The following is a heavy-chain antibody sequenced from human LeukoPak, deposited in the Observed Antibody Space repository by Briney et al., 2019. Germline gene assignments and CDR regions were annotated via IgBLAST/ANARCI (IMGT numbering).Heavy chain of an antibody. CDR3: ARDPGYSSSWYFDY. D-gene: IGHD6-13*01. CDR2: INPNSGGT. Sequence: MGWINPNSGGTNYAQKFQGRVTMTRDTSISTAYMELSRLRSDDTAVYYCARDPGYSSSWYFDYWGQGTLVTVSS. J-gene: IGHJ4*02. V-gene: IGHV1-2*02.